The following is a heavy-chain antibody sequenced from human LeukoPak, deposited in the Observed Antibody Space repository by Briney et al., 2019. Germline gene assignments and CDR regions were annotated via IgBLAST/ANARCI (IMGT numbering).Heavy chain of an antibody. CDR3: ASRARYDYGDYVYDY. D-gene: IGHD4-17*01. J-gene: IGHJ4*02. CDR2: IYYSGST. V-gene: IGHV4-59*01. CDR1: GFTFSRSG. Sequence: GSLRLSCATPGFTFSRSGMSWIRQPPGKGLEWIGYIYYSGSTNYNPSLKSRVTISVDTSKHQFSLKLSSVTAADTAVYYCASRARYDYGDYVYDYWGQGTLVTVSS.